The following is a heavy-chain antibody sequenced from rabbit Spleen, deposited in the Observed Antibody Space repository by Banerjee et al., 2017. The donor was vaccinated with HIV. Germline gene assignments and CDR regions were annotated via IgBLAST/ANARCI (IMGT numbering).Heavy chain of an antibody. CDR1: GFTVSSVYW. CDR2: IYAVDSNGFS. D-gene: IGHD6-1*01. Sequence: QSLEESGGGLVKPGTSLTLTCTASGFTVSSVYWICWVRQGPGKGLEWIACIYAVDSNGFSSSATWAKDRCIFSKTSSSTVTMQKTSLIIADTATYFCAGDAPYDGGAYAGHLWGPGPLVTVS. CDR3: AGDAPYDGGAYAGHL. V-gene: IGHV1S40*01. J-gene: IGHJ4*01.